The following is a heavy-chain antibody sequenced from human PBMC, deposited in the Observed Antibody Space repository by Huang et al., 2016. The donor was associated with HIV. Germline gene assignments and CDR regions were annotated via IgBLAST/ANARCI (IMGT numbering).Heavy chain of an antibody. V-gene: IGHV5-51*01. CDR2: ICPDDSET. Sequence: VQLVQSGAEVKKPGESLKISCKGSGYSFSSYWIAWVGQRPGKALEWMGCICPDDSETTYRPSLEGQVTISADKSIGTAYLQWSSLKASDTAMYYCARRFSSSSGYFDYWGQGSLVTVSS. CDR1: GYSFSSYW. D-gene: IGHD6-6*01. J-gene: IGHJ4*02. CDR3: ARRFSSSSGYFDY.